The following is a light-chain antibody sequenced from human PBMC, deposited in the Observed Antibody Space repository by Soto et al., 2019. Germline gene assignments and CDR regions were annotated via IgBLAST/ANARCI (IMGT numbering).Light chain of an antibody. J-gene: IGKJ5*01. CDR3: MQSTQLPPT. V-gene: IGKV2D-29*02. CDR2: EVS. Sequence: DVVMTQTPLSLSVAPGQPASISCKSSQSLLHITGETFLFWYLQKPGQSPQLLIYEVSTRVSGVPDRVGGSGSGTDFTREISRVETDDVGIYYCMQSTQLPPTFGQGTRL. CDR1: QSLLHITGETF.